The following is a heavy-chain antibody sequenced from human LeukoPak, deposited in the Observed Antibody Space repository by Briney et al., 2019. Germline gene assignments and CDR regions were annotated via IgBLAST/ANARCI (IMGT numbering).Heavy chain of an antibody. CDR3: ARNSRTYYYGSGSYY. CDR2: IKQDGSEK. CDR1: GFTFSSYW. D-gene: IGHD3-10*01. J-gene: IGHJ4*02. Sequence: GGPLRLSCAASGFTFSSYWMSWVRQAPGKGVEWVANIKQDGSEKYYVDSVKGRFTISRDNAKNSLYLQMNSLRAEDTAVYYCARNSRTYYYGSGSYYWGQGTLVTVSS. V-gene: IGHV3-7*01.